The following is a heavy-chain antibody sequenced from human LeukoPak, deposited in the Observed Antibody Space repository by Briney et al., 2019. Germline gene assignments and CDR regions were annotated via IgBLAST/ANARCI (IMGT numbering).Heavy chain of an antibody. CDR3: ARASGYYDSSGYYSIYYYYYGMDV. Sequence: SETLSLTCTVSGGSISSYYWSWIRQPPGKGLEWIGYIYYSGSTNYNPSLKSRVIISVDTSKNQFSLKLSSVTAADTAVYYCARASGYYDSSGYYSIYYYYYGMDVWGQGTTVTVSS. CDR2: IYYSGST. D-gene: IGHD3-22*01. CDR1: GGSISSYY. J-gene: IGHJ6*02. V-gene: IGHV4-59*01.